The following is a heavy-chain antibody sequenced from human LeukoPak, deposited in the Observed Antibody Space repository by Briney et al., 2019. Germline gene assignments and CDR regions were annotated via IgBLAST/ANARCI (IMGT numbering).Heavy chain of an antibody. CDR1: GYTFTGYY. V-gene: IGHV1-2*02. Sequence: ASVKVSCKASGYTFTGYYMHWVRQAPGQGLEWMGWINPNSGGTNYAQKFQGRVTMTRDTSISTAYMELSRLRSDDTAVYYCAXAXGGSYDYFDYWGQGTLVTVSS. CDR2: INPNSGGT. J-gene: IGHJ4*02. D-gene: IGHD1-26*01. CDR3: AXAXGGSYDYFDY.